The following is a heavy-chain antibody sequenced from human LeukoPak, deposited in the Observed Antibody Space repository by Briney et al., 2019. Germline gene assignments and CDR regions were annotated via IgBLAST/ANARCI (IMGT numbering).Heavy chain of an antibody. Sequence: SETLSLTCTVSGGSITSTTYYWAWIRQPPGKGLEWIGSVFYTGSTSSGTTYYTPSLRSRLTISADTSKNQFSLKLNSVTAADTAVYYCARESAAGTPTDYWGQGTLVTVSS. J-gene: IGHJ4*02. CDR3: ARESAAGTPTDY. D-gene: IGHD6-13*01. CDR1: GGSITSTTYY. V-gene: IGHV4-39*02. CDR2: VFYTGSTSSGTT.